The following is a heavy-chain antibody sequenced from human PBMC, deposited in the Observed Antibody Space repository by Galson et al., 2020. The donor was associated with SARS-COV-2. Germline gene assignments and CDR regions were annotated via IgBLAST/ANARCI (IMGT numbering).Heavy chain of an antibody. CDR3: ARGEGYSSSHFGYYYYYMDV. Sequence: ASVKVSCKASGYTFTGYYMHWVRQAPGQGLEWMGWINPNSGGTNYAQKFQGRVTMTRDTSISTAYMELSRLRSDDTAVYYCARGEGYSSSHFGYYYYYMDVWGKGTTVTVSS. J-gene: IGHJ6*03. CDR1: GYTFTGYY. D-gene: IGHD6-13*01. V-gene: IGHV1-2*02. CDR2: INPNSGGT.